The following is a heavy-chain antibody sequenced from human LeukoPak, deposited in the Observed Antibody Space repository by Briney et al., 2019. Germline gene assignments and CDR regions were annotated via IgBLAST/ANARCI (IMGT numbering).Heavy chain of an antibody. CDR3: AKGSSEIYYYYGMDV. V-gene: IGHV3-23*01. CDR1: GFTLSSYA. Sequence: GGSLRLSCAASGFTLSSYAMTWVRQAPGRGLEWVSSVDGGGGGTYYADSVKGRFTISRDNSKNTLYLQMNSLRAEDTAVYYCAKGSSEIYYYYGMDVWGQGTTVTVSS. D-gene: IGHD6-6*01. CDR2: VDGGGGGT. J-gene: IGHJ6*02.